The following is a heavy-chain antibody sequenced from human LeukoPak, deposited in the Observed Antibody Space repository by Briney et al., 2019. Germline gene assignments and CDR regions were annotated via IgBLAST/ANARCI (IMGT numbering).Heavy chain of an antibody. CDR3: ASLLYDNPDY. V-gene: IGHV3-30*04. CDR1: GFTFSSYA. J-gene: IGHJ4*02. D-gene: IGHD3-9*01. CDR2: ISYDGSNK. Sequence: QPGRSLRLSCAASGFTFSSYAMHWVRQAPGKGLEWVAVISYDGSNKYYADSVKGRFTISRDNSKNTLYLQMNSLRAEDTAVYYCASLLYDNPDYWGQGTLVTVSS.